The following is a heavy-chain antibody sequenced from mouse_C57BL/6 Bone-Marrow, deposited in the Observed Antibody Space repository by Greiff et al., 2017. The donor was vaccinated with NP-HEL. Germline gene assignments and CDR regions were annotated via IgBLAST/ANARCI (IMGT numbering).Heavy chain of an antibody. CDR3: ARRGLLGCYWYLDV. V-gene: IGHV1-81*01. J-gene: IGHJ1*03. Sequence: QVQLKQSGAELARPGASVKLSCKASGYTFTSYGISWVKQRTGQGLEWIGEIYPRSGNTYYNEKFKGKATLTADKSSSTAYMELRSLTSEDSAVYFCARRGLLGCYWYLDVWGTGTTVTVSS. D-gene: IGHD1-1*02. CDR2: IYPRSGNT. CDR1: GYTFTSYG.